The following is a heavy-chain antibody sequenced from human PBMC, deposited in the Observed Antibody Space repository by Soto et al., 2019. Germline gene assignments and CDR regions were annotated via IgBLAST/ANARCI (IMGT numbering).Heavy chain of an antibody. V-gene: IGHV4-4*02. CDR3: ARVDRTQYDAFDI. Sequence: SETLSLTCAVSSGSITTSHWWSWVRQPPGKGLEWIGEIYHRGSTNYNPSLKSRVTISVDKSKNQFSLKLSSVTAADPAIFYCARVDRTQYDAFDIWGQGTMVTVSS. CDR1: SGSITTSHW. D-gene: IGHD2-2*01. J-gene: IGHJ3*02. CDR2: IYHRGST.